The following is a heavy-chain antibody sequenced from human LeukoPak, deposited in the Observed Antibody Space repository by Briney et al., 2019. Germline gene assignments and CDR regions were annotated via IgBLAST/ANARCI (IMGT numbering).Heavy chain of an antibody. Sequence: SETLSLTCTVSGVSIRSGDYYWGWVRQSPGKGLEWIGSMSSGGSTFYNPSLRSRVTIPVDTSNDQFSLKLSSVTAADTAVYYCARDLSQGGLQYHYFDYWGQGTLVTVSS. CDR1: GVSIRSGDYY. CDR2: MSSGGST. CDR3: ARDLSQGGLQYHYFDY. J-gene: IGHJ4*02. D-gene: IGHD4-11*01. V-gene: IGHV4-39*07.